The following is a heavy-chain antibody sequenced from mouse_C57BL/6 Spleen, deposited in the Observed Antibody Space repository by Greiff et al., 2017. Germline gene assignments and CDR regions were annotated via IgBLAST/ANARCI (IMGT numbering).Heavy chain of an antibody. D-gene: IGHD3-2*02. CDR2: ILPGSGST. CDR1: GYTFTGYW. J-gene: IGHJ3*01. V-gene: IGHV1-9*01. CDR3: ARYGIRLGFAY. Sequence: QVQLQQSGAELMKPGASVKLSCKATGYTFTGYWIEWVKQRPGHGLELIGEILPGSGSTNYNKKFKGKATFTADTSSNTAYMQLSSLTTEDSAIYYCARYGIRLGFAYWGQGTLVTVSA.